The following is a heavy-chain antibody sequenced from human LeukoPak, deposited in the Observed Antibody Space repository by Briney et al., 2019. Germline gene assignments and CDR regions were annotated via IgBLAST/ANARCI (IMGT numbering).Heavy chain of an antibody. D-gene: IGHD6-13*01. V-gene: IGHV3-23*01. Sequence: GGSLRLSCAASGFTFSSYAMSWVRQAPGKGLEWVSAISGSRGGTYYADSVKGRFTISRDNSKNTLYLQMNSLRAEDTAVYYCAREAYSSSWKGLPGYYYMDVWGRGTTVTISS. CDR1: GFTFSSYA. CDR2: ISGSRGGT. J-gene: IGHJ6*03. CDR3: AREAYSSSWKGLPGYYYMDV.